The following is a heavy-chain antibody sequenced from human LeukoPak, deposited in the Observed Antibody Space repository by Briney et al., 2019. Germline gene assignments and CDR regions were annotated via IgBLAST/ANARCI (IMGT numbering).Heavy chain of an antibody. Sequence: SETLSLTCTVFGYFIRSGFYWGWIRQPPGKGLEWIGSFYHSGSTYYNPSLESRVTISLDTSKNQLSLKLSAVTAADTAVYYCASVRRGFGESSKYYSYYYMDVWGNGTTVTISS. J-gene: IGHJ6*03. V-gene: IGHV4-38-2*02. D-gene: IGHD3-10*01. CDR3: ASVRRGFGESSKYYSYYYMDV. CDR2: FYHSGST. CDR1: GYFIRSGFY.